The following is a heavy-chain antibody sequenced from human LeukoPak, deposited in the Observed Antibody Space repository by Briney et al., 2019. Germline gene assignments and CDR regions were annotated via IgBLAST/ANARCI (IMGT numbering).Heavy chain of an antibody. CDR2: MKLDGSEQ. J-gene: IGHJ4*02. V-gene: IGHV3-7*04. CDR3: ARGSDGAFDY. D-gene: IGHD2-15*01. CDR1: GFTLRSFR. Sequence: GGSLRLSCAASGFTLRSFRMNWVRQAPGKGLQWVATMKLDGSEQYYVDPVKGRFTISRGNAKNSLYLQMNSLRAEDTAVYYCARGSDGAFDYWGQGTLVTVSS.